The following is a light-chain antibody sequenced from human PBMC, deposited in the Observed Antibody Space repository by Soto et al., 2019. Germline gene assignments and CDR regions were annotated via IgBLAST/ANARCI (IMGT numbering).Light chain of an antibody. CDR3: QPRTNWPPVFT. CDR1: QSVGTY. V-gene: IGKV3-11*01. Sequence: EVVLTQSPATLSLSPGERATLSCRASQSVGTYLAWYQQKAVQAPRLLIYDASNRASGIPDRFSGSGSGTAFTLTISSLEPEDFAVYYCQPRTNWPPVFTFGPGTKVDFK. CDR2: DAS. J-gene: IGKJ3*01.